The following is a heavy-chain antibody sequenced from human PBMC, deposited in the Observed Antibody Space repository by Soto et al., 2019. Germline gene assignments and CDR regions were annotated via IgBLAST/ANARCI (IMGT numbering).Heavy chain of an antibody. D-gene: IGHD4-17*01. CDR3: ARLIDYGDYGFDY. Sequence: PSETLSLTCTVSGGSISSYYWSWIRQPPGKGLEWIGYIYYSGSTNYNPSLKSRVTISVDTSKNQFSLKLSSVTAADTAVYYCARLIDYGDYGFDYWGQGTLVTVSS. J-gene: IGHJ4*02. CDR1: GGSISSYY. CDR2: IYYSGST. V-gene: IGHV4-59*01.